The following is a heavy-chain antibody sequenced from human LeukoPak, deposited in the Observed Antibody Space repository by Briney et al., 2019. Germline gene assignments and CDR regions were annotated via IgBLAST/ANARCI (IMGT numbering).Heavy chain of an antibody. J-gene: IGHJ4*02. CDR1: GFTVSSNY. Sequence: GGSLRLSCAASGFTVSSNYMSWVRQAPGKGLEWVSIIYSGGNTYYADSVKGRFTISRDNSKNTLYLQMNSLRAEDTAVYYCARPYYYDSSGYYFWGQGTLVTVSS. CDR2: IYSGGNT. CDR3: ARPYYYDSSGYYF. V-gene: IGHV3-66*01. D-gene: IGHD3-22*01.